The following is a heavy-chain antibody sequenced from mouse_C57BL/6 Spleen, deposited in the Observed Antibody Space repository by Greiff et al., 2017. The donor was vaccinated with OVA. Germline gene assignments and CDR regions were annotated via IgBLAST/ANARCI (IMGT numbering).Heavy chain of an antibody. V-gene: IGHV1-18*01. CDR3: ARRYGSSPGYFDY. D-gene: IGHD1-1*01. CDR1: GYTFTDYN. J-gene: IGHJ2*01. CDR2: INPNNGGT. Sequence: VQLQQSGPELVKPGASVKIPCKASGYTFTDYNMDWVKQSHGKSLEWIGDINPNNGGTIYNQKFKGKATLTVDKSSSTAYMELRSLTSEDTAVYYCARRYGSSPGYFDYWGQGTTLTVSS.